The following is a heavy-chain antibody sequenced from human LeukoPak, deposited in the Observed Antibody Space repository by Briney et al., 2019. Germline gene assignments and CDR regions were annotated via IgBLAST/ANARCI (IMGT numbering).Heavy chain of an antibody. V-gene: IGHV4-61*02. CDR1: GGSISSGSYY. CDR3: ASYSSSYNWFDP. D-gene: IGHD6-13*01. Sequence: SETLSLTCTVSGGSISSGSYYWSWIRQPAGKGLEWIGRIYTSGSTNYNPSLKSRVTISVDTSKNQFSLKLSSVTAADTAVYYCASYSSSYNWFDPWGQGTLVTVSS. J-gene: IGHJ5*02. CDR2: IYTSGST.